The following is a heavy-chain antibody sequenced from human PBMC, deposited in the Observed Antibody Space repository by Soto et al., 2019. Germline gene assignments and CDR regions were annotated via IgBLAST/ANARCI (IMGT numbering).Heavy chain of an antibody. J-gene: IGHJ4*02. CDR1: NFVFSVYS. CDR2: ISYDGGNK. D-gene: IGHD3-3*01. V-gene: IGHV3-30-3*01. CDR3: ARDKDQYDFWGGTLDS. Sequence: QAQLVESGGGVVQPERSLRLSCTASNFVFSVYSLHWVRQAPGKGLEWVAPISYDGGNKYYADSVKGRFTISRDNSKNTLYLQMNSLRREDTAVYYCARDKDQYDFWGGTLDSWGQGTLVTVSS.